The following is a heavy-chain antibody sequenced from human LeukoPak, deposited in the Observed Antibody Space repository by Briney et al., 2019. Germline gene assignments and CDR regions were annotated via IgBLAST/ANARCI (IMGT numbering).Heavy chain of an antibody. Sequence: GGSLRLSCAASGFTVSSNYMSWVRQAPGKGLEWVSVIYSGGSTYYADSVKGRFTISRDNSKNTLYLQMNSLRAEDTAVYYCARDRLMGATLNWYFDLWGRGTLVTVSS. J-gene: IGHJ2*01. CDR3: ARDRLMGATLNWYFDL. CDR2: IYSGGST. CDR1: GFTVSSNY. V-gene: IGHV3-53*01. D-gene: IGHD1-26*01.